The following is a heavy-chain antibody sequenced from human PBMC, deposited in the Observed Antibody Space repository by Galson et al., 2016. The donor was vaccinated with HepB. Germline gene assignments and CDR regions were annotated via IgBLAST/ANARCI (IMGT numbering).Heavy chain of an antibody. D-gene: IGHD7-27*01. V-gene: IGHV3-33*01. Sequence: SLRLSCAASGFTFSSYGMHWVRQAPGKGLEWVALIWYDGSNKNYADSVKGRFTISRDNSKNTLFLQMNSLRAEDTAVYYCARDQGGESIEDAFDIWGQGTMVTVSS. J-gene: IGHJ3*02. CDR1: GFTFSSYG. CDR3: ARDQGGESIEDAFDI. CDR2: IWYDGSNK.